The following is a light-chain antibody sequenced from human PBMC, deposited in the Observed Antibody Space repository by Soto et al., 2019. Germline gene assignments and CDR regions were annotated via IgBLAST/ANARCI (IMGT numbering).Light chain of an antibody. V-gene: IGKV3-20*01. CDR1: QSVNPYY. Sequence: EIVLTQSPGTLSLSPGERATLYCRASQSVNPYYLAWYQQKPGQAPRLLIYSASNRATGIPDRVSGSGSGTDFTLTISRLESEDFVVYYCQYYGSSPWTFGQGNKVEIK. CDR2: SAS. CDR3: QYYGSSPWT. J-gene: IGKJ1*01.